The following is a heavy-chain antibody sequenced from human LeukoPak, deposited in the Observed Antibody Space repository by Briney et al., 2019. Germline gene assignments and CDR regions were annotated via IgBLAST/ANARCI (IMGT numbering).Heavy chain of an antibody. D-gene: IGHD2-2*02. V-gene: IGHV1-18*01. J-gene: IGHJ5*02. CDR1: GYILTTHG. CDR2: ISPYNGNT. CDR3: ARTLPGGYCSGTSCYRGIWFDP. Sequence: ASVKVSCKASGYILTTHGITWVRQVPGQGLEWMGWISPYNGNTDYAQKFQGRVTMTTDTSTSTAYTELRDLRSDDAAVYYCARTLPGGYCSGTSCYRGIWFDPWGQGTLVTVSS.